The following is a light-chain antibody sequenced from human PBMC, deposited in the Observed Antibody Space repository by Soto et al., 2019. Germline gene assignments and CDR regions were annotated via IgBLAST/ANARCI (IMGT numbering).Light chain of an antibody. V-gene: IGLV1-44*01. CDR2: RND. CDR1: SSSIGSNT. J-gene: IGLJ3*02. Sequence: QSVLTQPPSASGTPGQRVSISYSGSSSSIGSNTVNWDQQFPGTAPKLLIYRNDQRPSGVPDRFSGSKSDTSASLAISGLQSQDEADYYCAAGDDSLNGPVFGGGTKVTVL. CDR3: AAGDDSLNGPV.